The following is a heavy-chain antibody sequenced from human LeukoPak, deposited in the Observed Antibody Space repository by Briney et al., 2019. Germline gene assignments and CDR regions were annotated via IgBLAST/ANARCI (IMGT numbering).Heavy chain of an antibody. CDR1: GGSISSYY. CDR3: ARARLDSSGRFDY. J-gene: IGHJ4*02. V-gene: IGHV4-59*01. Sequence: SETLSLTCTVSGGSISSYYWSWIREPPGKGLEWIGYIYYGGSTDYNPSLKTRVTISKDTSKTQFSLRLSSVTAADTAVYYCARARLDSSGRFDYWGQGTLVTVSS. D-gene: IGHD3-22*01. CDR2: IYYGGST.